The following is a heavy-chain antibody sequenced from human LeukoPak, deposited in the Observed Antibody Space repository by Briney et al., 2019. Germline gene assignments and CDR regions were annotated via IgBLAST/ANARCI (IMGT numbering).Heavy chain of an antibody. D-gene: IGHD5-12*01. CDR1: GFTFSSSG. V-gene: IGHV3-23*01. J-gene: IGHJ4*02. Sequence: GGSLRLSCAASGFTFSSSGMSWVRQAPGKGLDWVSVISGSGNYAYYADSVKGRFTISRDNSKNTLYLQMNSLRAEDTAVYYCAKPVATTEVFDYWGQGTLVTVSS. CDR3: AKPVATTEVFDY. CDR2: ISGSGNYA.